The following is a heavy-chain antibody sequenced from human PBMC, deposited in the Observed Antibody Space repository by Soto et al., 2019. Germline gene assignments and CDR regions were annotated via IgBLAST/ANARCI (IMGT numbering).Heavy chain of an antibody. CDR2: MNPNSGNT. CDR3: ARGIGGSYYEAPPEIVDY. D-gene: IGHD1-26*01. CDR1: GYTFTSYD. J-gene: IGHJ4*02. Sequence: QVPLVQSGAEVKKPGASVKVSCKASGYTFTSYDINWVRQATGQGLEWMGWMNPNSGNTGYAQKFQGRVTMTRNTSISTAYMELSSLRSEDTAVYYCARGIGGSYYEAPPEIVDYWGQGTLVTVSS. V-gene: IGHV1-8*01.